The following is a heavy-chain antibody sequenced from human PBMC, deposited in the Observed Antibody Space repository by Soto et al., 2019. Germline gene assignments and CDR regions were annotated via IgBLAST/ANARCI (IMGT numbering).Heavy chain of an antibody. Sequence: WETLSRTCAVSGVSISSYYWSWIRQPPGKGLEWIGYIYYSGSTNYNPSLKSRVTISVDTSKNQFSLKLSSVTAADTAVYYCARAPPGYSGFFDYWGQGTLVTVSS. V-gene: IGHV4-59*01. J-gene: IGHJ4*02. CDR2: IYYSGST. CDR1: GVSISSYY. CDR3: ARAPPGYSGFFDY. D-gene: IGHD5-12*01.